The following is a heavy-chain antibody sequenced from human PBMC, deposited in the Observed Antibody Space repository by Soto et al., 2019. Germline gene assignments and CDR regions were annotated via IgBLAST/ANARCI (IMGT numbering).Heavy chain of an antibody. CDR2: ISAHTGSS. V-gene: IGHV1-18*01. CDR1: GYTFTSSG. D-gene: IGHD3-22*01. J-gene: IGHJ3*01. Sequence: GASVKVSCKASGYTFTSSGMSWVRQAPGQGLEWMGWISAHTGSSEYAQRFQGRVTMTTDRSTSTAYMELRRLRSDDTAVYCCAIAFCYQVSYSSRYPFDAIAFSGPAPLLSVSS. CDR3: AIAFCYQVSYSSRYPFDAIAF.